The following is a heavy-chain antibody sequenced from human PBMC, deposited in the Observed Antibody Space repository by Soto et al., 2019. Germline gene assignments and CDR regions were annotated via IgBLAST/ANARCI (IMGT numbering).Heavy chain of an antibody. D-gene: IGHD5-12*01. CDR3: ARDSGIVATIDDYYYYGMDV. CDR1: GGSISSGDYY. CDR2: IYYSGST. J-gene: IGHJ6*02. Sequence: QVQLQESGPGLVKPSQTLSLTCIVSGGSISSGDYYWSWIRQPPGKGLEWIGYIYYSGSTYYNPSLKSRVTISVDTSKNQFSLKLSSVTAADTAVYYCARDSGIVATIDDYYYYGMDVWGQGTTVTVSS. V-gene: IGHV4-30-4*01.